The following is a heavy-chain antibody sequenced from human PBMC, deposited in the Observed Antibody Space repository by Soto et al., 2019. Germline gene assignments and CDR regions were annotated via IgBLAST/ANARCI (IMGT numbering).Heavy chain of an antibody. CDR1: GGSISSSSYY. V-gene: IGHV4-39*01. Sequence: SETLSLTCTVSGGSISSSSYYWGWIRQPPGKGLEWIGSIYYSGSTYYNPSLKSRVTISVDTSKNQFSLKLSSVTAADTAVYYCARSEYYYDSSGYPRGHFAYRGQGTLVTVSA. CDR2: IYYSGST. CDR3: ARSEYYYDSSGYPRGHFAY. J-gene: IGHJ4*02. D-gene: IGHD3-22*01.